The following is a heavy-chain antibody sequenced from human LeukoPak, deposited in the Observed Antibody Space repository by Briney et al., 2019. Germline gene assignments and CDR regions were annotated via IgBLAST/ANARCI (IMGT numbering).Heavy chain of an antibody. CDR2: IYPGDSDT. V-gene: IGHV5-51*01. CDR3: ARRAAEWELLDY. D-gene: IGHD1-26*01. J-gene: IGHJ4*02. CDR1: GYRFNSDW. Sequence: GESLKISFKASGYRFNSDWIGWVRPMPGKGLEWMGLIYPGDSDTRYSPPFQGQVTISADKSISTAYLQWSSLRASDTAMYYCARRAAEWELLDYWGQGTLVTVSS.